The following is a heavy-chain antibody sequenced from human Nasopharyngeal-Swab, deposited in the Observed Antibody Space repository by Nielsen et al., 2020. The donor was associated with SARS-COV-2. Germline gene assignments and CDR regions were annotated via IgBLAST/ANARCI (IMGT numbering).Heavy chain of an antibody. Sequence: WVRQAPGQRLEWMGWINAGNGNTKYSQKFQGRVTITRDTSTSTAYMELRSLRSDDTAVYYCARDAGSNYYGSGSYYNSFLSVSYDYVWGSYRGGAFDIWGQGTMVTVSS. CDR2: INAGNGNT. J-gene: IGHJ3*02. V-gene: IGHV1-3*01. CDR3: ARDAGSNYYGSGSYYNSFLSVSYDYVWGSYRGGAFDI. D-gene: IGHD3-10*01.